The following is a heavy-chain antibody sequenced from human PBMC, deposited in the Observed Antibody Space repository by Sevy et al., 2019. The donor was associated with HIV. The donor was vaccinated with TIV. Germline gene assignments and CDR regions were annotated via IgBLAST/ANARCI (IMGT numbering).Heavy chain of an antibody. J-gene: IGHJ4*02. V-gene: IGHV3-48*01. D-gene: IGHD2-15*01. CDR2: ISSSSSTI. CDR1: GFTFSSYR. Sequence: GGSLRLSCAASGFTFSSYRMNWVRQAPGKGLEWVSYISSSSSTIYYADSVKGRFTISRDNAKNSLYLQMNSLRAEDTAVYYCARGIEDYYFDYWGQGTLVTVSS. CDR3: ARGIEDYYFDY.